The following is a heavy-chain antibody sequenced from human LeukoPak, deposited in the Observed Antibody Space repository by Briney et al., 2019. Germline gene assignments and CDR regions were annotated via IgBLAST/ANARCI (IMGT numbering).Heavy chain of an antibody. J-gene: IGHJ4*02. CDR3: ARDPSRDGDFDY. V-gene: IGHV1-46*01. D-gene: IGHD4-17*01. CDR1: GYTFTSYY. CDR2: INPSGGST. Sequence: VASVKVSCKASGYTFTSYYMHWVRQAPGQGLEWMGIINPSGGSTSYAQKFQARVTMTRDTSTSTVYMELSSLRSEDTAVYYCARDPSRDGDFDYWGQGTLVTVSS.